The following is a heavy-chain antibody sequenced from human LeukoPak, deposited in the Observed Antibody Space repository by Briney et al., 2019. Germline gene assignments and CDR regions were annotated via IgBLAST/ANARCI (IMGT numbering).Heavy chain of an antibody. J-gene: IGHJ4*02. D-gene: IGHD6-19*01. V-gene: IGHV1-2*02. Sequence: ASVKVSCKASGYNFRTYGFSWVRQAPGRGLEWMGWINPNTGGTNYAQKFQGRVTMTRDTSISTAYMELSSLRSDDTAMYYCARDVLLAVPALDYWGQGTLVTVSS. CDR2: INPNTGGT. CDR1: GYNFRTYG. CDR3: ARDVLLAVPALDY.